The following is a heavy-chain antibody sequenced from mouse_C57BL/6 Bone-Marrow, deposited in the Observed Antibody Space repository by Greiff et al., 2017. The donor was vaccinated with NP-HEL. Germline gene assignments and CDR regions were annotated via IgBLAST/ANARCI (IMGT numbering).Heavy chain of an antibody. J-gene: IGHJ3*01. D-gene: IGHD2-2*01. CDR3: TRGVTRAWFAY. CDR1: GFTFSDAW. Sequence: EVMLVESGGGLVQPGGSMKLSCAASGFTFSDAWMDWVRQSPEKGLEWVAEIRNKANNHATYYAESVKGRFTISRDDSKSSVYLQMNSLRAEDTGIYYCTRGVTRAWFAYWGQGTLVTVSA. V-gene: IGHV6-6*01. CDR2: IRNKANNHAT.